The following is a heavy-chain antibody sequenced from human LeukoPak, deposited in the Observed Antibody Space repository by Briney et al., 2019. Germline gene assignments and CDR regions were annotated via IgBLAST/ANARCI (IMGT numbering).Heavy chain of an antibody. Sequence: PSETLSLTCTVSGGSISSSSYYWGWIRQPPGKGLEWIGSIYYSGSTYYNPSLKSRVTISVDTSKNQFSLKLSSVTAADTAVYYCASLHPSYYDFWSGYYPTTYYFDYWGQGTLVTVSS. CDR2: IYYSGST. D-gene: IGHD3-3*01. J-gene: IGHJ4*02. CDR3: ASLHPSYYDFWSGYYPTTYYFDY. CDR1: GGSISSSSYY. V-gene: IGHV4-39*01.